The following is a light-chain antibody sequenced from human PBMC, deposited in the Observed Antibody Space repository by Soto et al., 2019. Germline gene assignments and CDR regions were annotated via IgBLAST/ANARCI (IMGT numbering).Light chain of an antibody. CDR3: QQSYSSSWT. CDR2: AAS. CDR1: QSISNY. Sequence: DIQMTQTPSSLSASVGDSVTITCRASQSISNYLNWYQQKPGKAPKFLIYAASSLQSGVPSRFSGSGSGTDFTLTISNLQREDFATYFCQQSYSSSWTFGQGTKVDIK. J-gene: IGKJ1*01. V-gene: IGKV1-39*01.